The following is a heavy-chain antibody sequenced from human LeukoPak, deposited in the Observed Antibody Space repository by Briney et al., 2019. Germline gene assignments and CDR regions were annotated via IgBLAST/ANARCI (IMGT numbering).Heavy chain of an antibody. J-gene: IGHJ5*01. CDR1: GFTFSSYA. D-gene: IGHD3-10*01. Sequence: GGSLRLSCAASGFTFSSYAMRWVRQAPGKGLEWVSAIGGSGVDTYYADSVKGRFTISRDNSKNTLYLQMNSLRAEDTAVYYFTRGKSRSGNYNFDSWGQGTLVTVSS. V-gene: IGHV3-23*01. CDR3: TRGKSRSGNYNFDS. CDR2: IGGSGVDT.